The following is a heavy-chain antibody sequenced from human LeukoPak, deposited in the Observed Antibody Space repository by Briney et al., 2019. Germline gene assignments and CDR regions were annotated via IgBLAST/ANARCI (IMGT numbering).Heavy chain of an antibody. CDR2: IYYSGST. CDR3: AGPLKDIVVVPAHPSGFDH. V-gene: IGHV4-39*01. J-gene: IGHJ4*02. D-gene: IGHD2-2*01. CDR1: GGSISSSSYY. Sequence: NTSETLSLTCTVSGGSISSSSYYWGWIRQPPGKGLEWIGSIYYSGSTYYNPSLKSRVTISVDTSKNQFSLKLSSVTAADTAVYYCAGPLKDIVVVPAHPSGFDHWGQGTLVTVSS.